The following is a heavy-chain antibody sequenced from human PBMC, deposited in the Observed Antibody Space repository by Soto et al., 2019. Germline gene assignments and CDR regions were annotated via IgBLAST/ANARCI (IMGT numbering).Heavy chain of an antibody. Sequence: EVQLLESGGGLVQPGGSLRLSCAASGFTFSRYAMSWVRQAPGKGLEWVSAISGSGGSTYYADSVKGRFTISRDNSKNTLYLQINSLRAEDTAVYYCAGGYSGYDRDYYYYHGMDVWGQGTTVTVSS. V-gene: IGHV3-23*01. D-gene: IGHD5-12*01. CDR2: ISGSGGST. J-gene: IGHJ6*02. CDR1: GFTFSRYA. CDR3: AGGYSGYDRDYYYYHGMDV.